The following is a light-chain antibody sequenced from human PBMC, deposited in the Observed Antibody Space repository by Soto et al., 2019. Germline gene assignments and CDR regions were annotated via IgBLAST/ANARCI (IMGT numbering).Light chain of an antibody. V-gene: IGKV3-15*01. CDR1: QSVSNN. J-gene: IGKJ1*01. CDR2: GAS. Sequence: EIVLTQSPGTLSLSPGARATLSCRASQSVSNNYLAWYQQKPGQAPRLLIYGASTRATGIPARFSGSGSGTEFTLTISTLQSEDFAVYYCQQYNNWPWTFGQGTKVDVK. CDR3: QQYNNWPWT.